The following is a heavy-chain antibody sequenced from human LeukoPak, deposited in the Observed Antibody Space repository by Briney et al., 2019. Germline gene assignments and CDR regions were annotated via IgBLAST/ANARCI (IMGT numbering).Heavy chain of an antibody. CDR1: GFTVSSNY. J-gene: IGHJ6*02. CDR2: IYSGGST. V-gene: IGHV3-66*01. D-gene: IGHD3-9*01. Sequence: PGGSLRLSCAASGFTVSSNYMSWVRQAPGKGLEWVSVIYSGGSTYYADSVKGRFTISRDNSKNTLYLQMNSLRAEDTAVYYCAKDNRYFDWLFLMDVWGQGTTVTVSS. CDR3: AKDNRYFDWLFLMDV.